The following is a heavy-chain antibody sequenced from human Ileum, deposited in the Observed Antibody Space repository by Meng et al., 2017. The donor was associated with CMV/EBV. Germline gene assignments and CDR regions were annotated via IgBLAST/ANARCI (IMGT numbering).Heavy chain of an antibody. J-gene: IGHJ3*02. CDR3: VKESYFDNYDSSATEGAFDM. Sequence: NNYAMSWVRQAPGKGLAWVSTINLSAGDRFYADSVKGRFTISSDKSENALYLQMNSLRAEDTAIYYCVKESYFDNYDSSATEGAFDMWGQGIMVTVSS. CDR1: NNYA. V-gene: IGHV3-23*01. CDR2: INLSAGDR. D-gene: IGHD3-22*01.